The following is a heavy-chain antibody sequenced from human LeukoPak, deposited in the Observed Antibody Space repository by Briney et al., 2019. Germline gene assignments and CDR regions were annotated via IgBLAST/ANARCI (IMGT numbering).Heavy chain of an antibody. CDR2: IKYDGSLK. CDR1: GFSFSSYW. V-gene: IGHV3-7*01. J-gene: IGHJ4*02. D-gene: IGHD3-22*01. Sequence: GGSLRLSCAASGFSFSSYWMAWVRQAPGKGLEWVANIKYDGSLKFYGGSVKGRFTISRDNTKTSLYLEMNSLRVDDTALYFCASSHDSSGNDWGQGTMVTVSS. CDR3: ASSHDSSGND.